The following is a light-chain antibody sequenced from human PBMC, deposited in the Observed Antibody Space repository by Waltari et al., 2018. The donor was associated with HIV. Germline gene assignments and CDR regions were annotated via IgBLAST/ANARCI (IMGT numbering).Light chain of an antibody. CDR1: SSNIGTNF. V-gene: IGLV1-47*01. J-gene: IGLJ2*01. CDR2: RTN. CDR3: TAWDDSLSAGG. Sequence: QPVLTQPPSASGTPGQRFTISCSGTSSNIGTNFVYWYQQLPGTDPKLHVYRTNQRPSGVPDRFSGSKSGTSVSLAISGLRSEDEAEYYCTAWDDSLSAGGFGGGTKLTVL.